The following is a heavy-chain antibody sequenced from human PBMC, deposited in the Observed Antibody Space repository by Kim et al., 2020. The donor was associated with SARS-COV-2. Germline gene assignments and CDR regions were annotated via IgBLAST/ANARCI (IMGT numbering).Heavy chain of an antibody. CDR2: IYYSGST. CDR1: GGSISSSSYY. V-gene: IGHV4-39*01. J-gene: IGHJ4*02. CDR3: AVMVRGVIIFVDY. Sequence: SETLSLTCTVSGGSISSSSYYWGWIRQPPGKGLEWIGSIYYSGSTYYNPSLKSRVTISVDTSKNQFSLKLSSVTAADTAVYYCAVMVRGVIIFVDYWGQGTLVTVSS. D-gene: IGHD3-10*01.